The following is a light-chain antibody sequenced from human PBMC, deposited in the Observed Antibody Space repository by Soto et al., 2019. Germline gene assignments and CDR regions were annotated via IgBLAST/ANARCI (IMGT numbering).Light chain of an antibody. CDR1: QPIANK. CDR3: QQFYDWPPNT. J-gene: IGKJ2*01. Sequence: THSPALLSVSPGETATLSCKASQPIANKLSWYQQSPGQTPRLLIYGASTRASGVPDRFSGSGSGTDFTLTITSPQAEDFATYYCQQFYDWPPNTFGQGTKVDIK. CDR2: GAS. V-gene: IGKV3D-15*01.